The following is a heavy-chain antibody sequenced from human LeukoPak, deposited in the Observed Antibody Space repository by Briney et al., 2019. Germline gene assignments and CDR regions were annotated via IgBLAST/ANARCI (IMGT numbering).Heavy chain of an antibody. D-gene: IGHD3-9*01. CDR3: ARTYKILTGFSTACDY. CDR2: ISGHNGNT. J-gene: IGHJ4*02. V-gene: IGHV1-18*01. CDR1: GYTFTNYG. Sequence: ASVKVSCKTSGYTFTNYGVTWVRQAPGQGLEWMGWISGHNGNTNYVQKVQDRVTMTTDTSTSTAYMELRSLRSDDTAVYYCARTYKILTGFSTACDYWGQGTLITVSS.